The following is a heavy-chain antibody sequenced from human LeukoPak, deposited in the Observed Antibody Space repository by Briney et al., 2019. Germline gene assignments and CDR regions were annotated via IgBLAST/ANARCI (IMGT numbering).Heavy chain of an antibody. D-gene: IGHD4-17*01. CDR2: ISCSGGST. CDR1: GFTFSSYA. Sequence: GGSLRFSCAASGFTFSSYAMSWVRQAPGKGLEWVSAISCSGGSTYYADSVKGRFTISRDNSKNTLYLQMNSLRAEDTAVYYWAKSPTVNLFDFWGQGTLVTVSS. CDR3: AKSPTVNLFDF. J-gene: IGHJ4*02. V-gene: IGHV3-23*01.